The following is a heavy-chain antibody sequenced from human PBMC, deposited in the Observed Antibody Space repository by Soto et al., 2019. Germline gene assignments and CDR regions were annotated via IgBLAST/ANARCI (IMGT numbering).Heavy chain of an antibody. Sequence: SETLSLTCTVSGGSITNGSYYWAWIRQSPGKGLEWIGSIYYSGSTYFNPSLRSRVTASIDTSTSQFSLKLKSLTATDTAVYYCARVIERRLFDPWGQGTLVTV. CDR2: IYYSGST. J-gene: IGHJ5*02. CDR1: GGSITNGSYY. CDR3: ARVIERRLFDP. V-gene: IGHV4-39*01.